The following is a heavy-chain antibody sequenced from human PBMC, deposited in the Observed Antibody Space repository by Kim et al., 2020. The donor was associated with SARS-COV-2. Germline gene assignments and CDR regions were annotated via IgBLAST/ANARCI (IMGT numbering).Heavy chain of an antibody. D-gene: IGHD3-9*01. CDR2: ISSSSSYT. J-gene: IGHJ4*02. Sequence: GGSLRLSCAASGFTFSDYYMSWIRQAPGKGLEWVSYISSSSSYTNYADSVKGRFTISRDNAKNSLYLQMNSLRAEDTAVYYCARESIGVDWRPYDYWGQGTLVTVSS. V-gene: IGHV3-11*06. CDR1: GFTFSDYY. CDR3: ARESIGVDWRPYDY.